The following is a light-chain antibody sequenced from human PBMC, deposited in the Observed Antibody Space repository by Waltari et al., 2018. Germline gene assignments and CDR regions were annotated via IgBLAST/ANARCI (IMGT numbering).Light chain of an antibody. CDR1: SSDVCGDNY. CDR3: SSYTASRLYV. Sequence: QSALTQPASVSGSPGQSITISCTGTSSDVCGDNYVSWFQQYPGKAPKLVIHDVSSRPSGTSDRFSGSKSGNTASLIIAGLQADDEADYYCSSYTASRLYVFGTGTKVTVL. J-gene: IGLJ1*01. CDR2: DVS. V-gene: IGLV2-14*03.